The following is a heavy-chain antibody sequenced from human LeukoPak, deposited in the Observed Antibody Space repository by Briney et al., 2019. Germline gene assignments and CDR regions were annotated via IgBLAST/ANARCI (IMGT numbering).Heavy chain of an antibody. D-gene: IGHD3-16*01. CDR1: GFTVRSNY. CDR3: ARTDYSHFDY. V-gene: IGHV3-66*02. J-gene: IGHJ4*02. Sequence: GGSLRLSXAASGFTVRSNYMNWVRQAPGKGLEWVSIIYSGGSTYYADSVKGRFTISRDNSKNTLYLQMNSLRVEDTAVYYCARTDYSHFDYWGQGTLVTVSS. CDR2: IYSGGST.